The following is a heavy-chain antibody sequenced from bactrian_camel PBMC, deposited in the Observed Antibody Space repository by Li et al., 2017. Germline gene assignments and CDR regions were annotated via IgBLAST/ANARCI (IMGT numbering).Heavy chain of an antibody. V-gene: IGHV3S1*01. CDR2: IATGSGNT. D-gene: IGHD1*01. Sequence: HVQLVESGGGSVQAGGSLRLSCAASGYTSSWSCMGWFRQAPGKEREGVARIATGSGNTYYADPVKGRCTISRDNAKNVLYLQLNSLKTDDTAMYYCAKGSGLRSYNGWGQGTQVTVS. J-gene: IGHJ4*01. CDR3: AKGSGLRSYNG. CDR1: GYTSSWSC.